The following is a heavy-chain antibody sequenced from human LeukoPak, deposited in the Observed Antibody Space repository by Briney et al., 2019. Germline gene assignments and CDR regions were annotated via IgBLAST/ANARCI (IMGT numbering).Heavy chain of an antibody. V-gene: IGHV4-4*09. CDR3: AKSYFDYSTYYSYYFNL. CDR1: GGSISGGY. CDR2: VYTSGST. Sequence: SSEALSLTCTVSGGSISGGYWSWIRQPPGRGLEWIGYVYTSGSTNYNPSLKSRVTISVDTSKSQFALKLSSVTAADTAVYYCAKSYFDYSTYYSYYFNLWGQGALVTVSS. J-gene: IGHJ4*02. D-gene: IGHD4-11*01.